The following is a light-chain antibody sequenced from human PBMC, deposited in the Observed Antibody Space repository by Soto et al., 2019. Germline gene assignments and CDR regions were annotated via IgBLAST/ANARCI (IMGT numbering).Light chain of an antibody. CDR1: QDISNY. Sequence: DIQMTQSPSSLSASVGDRVTITCQASQDISNYLNWYQQKPGQAPKLLIYGASNLETGVPSRFSGSASGTDFSFPISSLQPEDIATYYCQQYDNLPFTVGPGTKVDIK. CDR3: QQYDNLPFT. CDR2: GAS. J-gene: IGKJ3*01. V-gene: IGKV1-33*01.